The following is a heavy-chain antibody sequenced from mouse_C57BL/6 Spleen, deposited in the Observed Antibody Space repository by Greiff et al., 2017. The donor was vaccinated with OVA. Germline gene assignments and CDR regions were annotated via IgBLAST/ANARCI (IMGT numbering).Heavy chain of an antibody. D-gene: IGHD4-1*01. CDR3: ARGETGTYDFDY. Sequence: EVKLVESGGGLVKPGGSLKLSCAASGFTFSDYGMHWVRQAPEKGLEWVAYISSGSSTIYYADTVKGRFTISRDNAKTTLFLQMTSLRSEDTAMYYCARGETGTYDFDYWGQGTTLTVSS. CDR2: ISSGSSTI. CDR1: GFTFSDYG. V-gene: IGHV5-17*01. J-gene: IGHJ2*01.